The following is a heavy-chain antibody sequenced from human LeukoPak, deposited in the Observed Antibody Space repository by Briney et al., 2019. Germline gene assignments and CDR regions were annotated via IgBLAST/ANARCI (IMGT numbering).Heavy chain of an antibody. CDR1: GYTFTGYY. Sequence: APVKVSCKASGYTFTGYYMHWVRQAPGQGLEWMGWINPNSGGTNYAQKFQGRVTMTRDTSISTAYMELSRLRSDDTAVYYCARVPGYCSSTSCYPDYWGQGTLVTVSS. CDR3: ARVPGYCSSTSCYPDY. CDR2: INPNSGGT. V-gene: IGHV1-2*02. D-gene: IGHD2-2*03. J-gene: IGHJ4*02.